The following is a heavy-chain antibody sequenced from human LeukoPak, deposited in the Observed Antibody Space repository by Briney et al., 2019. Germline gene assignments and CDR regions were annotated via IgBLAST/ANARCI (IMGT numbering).Heavy chain of an antibody. CDR1: GYTFTGYY. J-gene: IGHJ4*02. D-gene: IGHD2-21*01. CDR2: INPNSGGT. V-gene: IGHV1-2*02. Sequence: ASLKVSCKASGYTFTGYYMHWVRQAPGQGLEWMGWINPNSGGTNYAQKFQGRVTMTRDTSISTAYMELSRLRSDDTAVYYCASTLPANLNIYFDSWGQGTLVTVSS. CDR3: ASTLPANLNIYFDS.